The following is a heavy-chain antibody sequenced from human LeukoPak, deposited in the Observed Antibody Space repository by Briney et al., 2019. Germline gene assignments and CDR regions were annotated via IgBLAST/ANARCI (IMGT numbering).Heavy chain of an antibody. Sequence: GGSLRLSCAASGFPFSSYGMHWVRQAPGKGLEWVAFIRYDGSNKYYADSVKGRFTISRDNAKNTLYLQMNSLRAEDTAVYYCASWEGSTVTTRIYYYYYMDVWGKRTTVTISS. CDR3: ASWEGSTVTTRIYYYYYMDV. D-gene: IGHD4-17*01. CDR2: IRYDGSNK. CDR1: GFPFSSYG. V-gene: IGHV3-30*02. J-gene: IGHJ6*03.